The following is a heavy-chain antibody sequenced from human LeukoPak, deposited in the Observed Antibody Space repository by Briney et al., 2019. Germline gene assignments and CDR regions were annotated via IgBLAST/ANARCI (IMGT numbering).Heavy chain of an antibody. CDR1: GYSFTSYW. CDR2: IYPGDSDT. Sequence: GEPLKISCKGSGYSFTSYWIGWVRQMPGKGLEWMGIIYPGDSDTRYSPSFQGQVTISADKSISTAYLQWSSLKASDTAMYYCARHRGGDCSSTSCYGGGDYWGQGTLVTVSS. CDR3: ARHRGGDCSSTSCYGGGDY. V-gene: IGHV5-51*01. J-gene: IGHJ4*02. D-gene: IGHD2-2*01.